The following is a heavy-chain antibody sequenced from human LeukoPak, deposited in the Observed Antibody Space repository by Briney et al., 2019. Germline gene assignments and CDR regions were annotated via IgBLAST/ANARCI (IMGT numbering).Heavy chain of an antibody. V-gene: IGHV4-39*01. D-gene: IGHD6-13*01. Sequence: SETPSLTCTVSGGSVSISGYYWGWIRQPPGKGLEWIGTIDYNGGTYYNPSLKGRVTISIDTSKNRFSLQLSSVAAADTAVYYCARGVVVAAAASSPGYYFDYWGQGTLVTVS. J-gene: IGHJ4*02. CDR1: GGSVSISGYY. CDR2: IDYNGGT. CDR3: ARGVVVAAAASSPGYYFDY.